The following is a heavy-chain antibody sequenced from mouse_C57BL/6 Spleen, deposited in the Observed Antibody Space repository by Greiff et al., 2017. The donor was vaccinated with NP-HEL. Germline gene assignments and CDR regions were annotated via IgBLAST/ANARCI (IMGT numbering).Heavy chain of an antibody. J-gene: IGHJ4*01. CDR2: IYPGDGDT. CDR3: ASNSIVFYAMDD. D-gene: IGHD2-12*01. CDR1: GYAFSSYW. Sequence: QLQESGAELVKPGASVKISCKASGYAFSSYWMNWVKQRPGKGLEWIGQIYPGDGDTNYNGKFKGKATLTADKSASTAYMQLSSLTSEDSAVYFCASNSIVFYAMDDWGQGTSVTVSS. V-gene: IGHV1-80*01.